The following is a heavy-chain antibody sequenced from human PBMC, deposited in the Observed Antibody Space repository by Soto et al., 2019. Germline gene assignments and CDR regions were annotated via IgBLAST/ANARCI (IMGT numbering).Heavy chain of an antibody. J-gene: IGHJ4*02. CDR2: INHSGST. Sequence: QVQLQQWGAGLLKPSETLSLTCAVYGGSFSDYYWSWIRQSPGKGLEWMGEINHSGSTSYNPSLKSRVTISVDTSKNQSSLKLSSVTAADTAVYYCASSGWFRGYWGQGTLVTVSS. D-gene: IGHD6-19*01. CDR1: GGSFSDYY. V-gene: IGHV4-34*01. CDR3: ASSGWFRGY.